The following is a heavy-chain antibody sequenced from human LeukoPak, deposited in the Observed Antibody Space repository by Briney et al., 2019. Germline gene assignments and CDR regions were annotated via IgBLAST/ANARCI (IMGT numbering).Heavy chain of an antibody. J-gene: IGHJ6*02. CDR2: IYYSGGT. CDR1: GGSISSGGYY. CDR3: ARLGYCSSTSCYAADYYYGMDV. D-gene: IGHD2-2*01. V-gene: IGHV4-31*03. Sequence: PSQTLSLTCTVSGGSISSGGYYWSWIRQHPGKGLEWIGYIYYSGGTYYNPSLKSRVTISVDTSKNQFSLKLSSVTAADTAVYYCARLGYCSSTSCYAADYYYGMDVWGQGTTVTVSS.